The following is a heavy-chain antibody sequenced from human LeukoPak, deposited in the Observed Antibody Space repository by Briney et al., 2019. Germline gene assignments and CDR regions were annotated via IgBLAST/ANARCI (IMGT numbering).Heavy chain of an antibody. Sequence: GGSLRLSCAASGFTFSDYGMHWVRQAPGKGLEWVAVIWYDGSNEFYVDSVKGRFIISRDNSNNMLFLQMNGLRAGDTAVYYCAREVFAFYSVSGKDYNYMDVWGQGTTVTVSS. CDR1: GFTFSDYG. V-gene: IGHV3-33*01. CDR3: AREVFAFYSVSGKDYNYMDV. CDR2: IWYDGSNE. D-gene: IGHD3-10*01. J-gene: IGHJ6*02.